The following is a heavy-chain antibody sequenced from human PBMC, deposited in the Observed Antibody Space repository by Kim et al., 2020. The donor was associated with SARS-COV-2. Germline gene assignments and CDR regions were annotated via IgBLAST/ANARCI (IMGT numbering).Heavy chain of an antibody. CDR3: ARGPDILTGYDIDY. CDR2: INAGNGNT. Sequence: ASVKVSCKASGYTFTSYAMHWVRQAPGQRLEWMGWINAGNGNTKYSQKFQGRVTITRDTSASTAYMELSSLRSEDTAVYYCARGPDILTGYDIDYWGQGTLVTVSS. CDR1: GYTFTSYA. D-gene: IGHD3-9*01. V-gene: IGHV1-3*01. J-gene: IGHJ4*02.